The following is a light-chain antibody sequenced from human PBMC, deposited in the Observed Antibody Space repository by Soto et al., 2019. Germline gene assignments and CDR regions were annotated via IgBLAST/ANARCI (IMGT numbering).Light chain of an antibody. J-gene: IGKJ5*01. CDR1: QSVNKD. V-gene: IGKV3-11*01. CDR2: AAS. CDR3: QQRNTL. Sequence: EFVLTQSPATLSLSPWERATLSCWPSQSVNKDLAWYQQKPGQAPRLLIYAASNRTTGIPARFSGSGSGTDVTLTISRLDPDDFAFYYWQQRNTLFGQGTRLEIK.